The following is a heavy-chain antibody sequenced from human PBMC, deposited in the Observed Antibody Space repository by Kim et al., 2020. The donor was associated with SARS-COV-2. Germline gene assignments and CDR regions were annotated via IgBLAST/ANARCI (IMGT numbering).Heavy chain of an antibody. V-gene: IGHV4-59*08. CDR1: GGPISSYY. CDR2: IYYSGST. D-gene: IGHD6-13*01. J-gene: IGHJ6*02. Sequence: SETLSLTCTVSGGPISSYYWSWIRQPPGKGLEWIGYIYYSGSTNYNPSLKSRVTISVDTSKNQFSLKLSSVTAADTAVYYCARRRSSSFYGMDVWGQGTTVTVSS. CDR3: ARRRSSSFYGMDV.